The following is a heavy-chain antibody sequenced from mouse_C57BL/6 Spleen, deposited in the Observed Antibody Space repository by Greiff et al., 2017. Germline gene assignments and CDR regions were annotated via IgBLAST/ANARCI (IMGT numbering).Heavy chain of an antibody. CDR3: ARSGYYGSSHWYFDV. J-gene: IGHJ1*03. D-gene: IGHD1-1*01. V-gene: IGHV1-82*01. CDR1: GYAFSSSW. Sequence: LVESGPELVKPGASVKISCKASGYAFSSSWMNWVKQRPGKGLEWIGRIYPGDGDTNYNGKFKGKATLTADKSSSTAYMQLSSLTSEDSAVYFCARSGYYGSSHWYFDVWGTGTTVTVSS. CDR2: IYPGDGDT.